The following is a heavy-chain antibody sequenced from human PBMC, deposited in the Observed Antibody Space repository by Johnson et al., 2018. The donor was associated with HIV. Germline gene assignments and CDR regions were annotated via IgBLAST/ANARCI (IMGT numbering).Heavy chain of an antibody. V-gene: IGHV3-7*01. CDR1: GFTFSSYW. J-gene: IGHJ3*02. D-gene: IGHD3-10*01. CDR2: IKQDGSEK. CDR3: ARDSMVRGGNAFDI. Sequence: VQLVESGGGLVQPGGSLRLSCAASGFTFSSYWMSWVRQAPGKGLEWVANIKQDGSEKYYVDSVKGRFTISRDNAKNSLYLQMNSLRAEDTAVYYCARDSMVRGGNAFDIWGQGTMVTVSS.